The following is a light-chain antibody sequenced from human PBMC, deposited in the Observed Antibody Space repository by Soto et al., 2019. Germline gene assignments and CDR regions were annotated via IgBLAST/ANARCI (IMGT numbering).Light chain of an antibody. Sequence: EIVMTQSPATLSVSPGERATLSCRASQSVSYNLAWYQQKPGQGPRLLIYGAFTRATGIPARFSGSGSGTEFTPTNRSLQSEDFAVYYRQQYKNWPPLTFGGGTKVEIK. CDR3: QQYKNWPPLT. CDR2: GAF. CDR1: QSVSYN. V-gene: IGKV3-15*01. J-gene: IGKJ4*01.